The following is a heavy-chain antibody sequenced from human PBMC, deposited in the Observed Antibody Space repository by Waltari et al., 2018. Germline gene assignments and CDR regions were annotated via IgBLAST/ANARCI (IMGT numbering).Heavy chain of an antibody. CDR2: INPNSGGT. Sequence: QVQLVQSGAEVKKPGASVKVSCKASGYTFTGYYMHWVRQAPGQGLEWMGWINPNSGGTNYAQKFQGRVTMTRDTSISTAYMELSRLRAEDTAVYYCATSYIVGATGVGMDVWGQGTTVTVSS. D-gene: IGHD1-26*01. J-gene: IGHJ6*02. CDR1: GYTFTGYY. V-gene: IGHV1-2*02. CDR3: ATSYIVGATGVGMDV.